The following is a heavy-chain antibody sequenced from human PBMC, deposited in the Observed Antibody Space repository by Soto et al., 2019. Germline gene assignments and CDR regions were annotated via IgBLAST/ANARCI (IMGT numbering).Heavy chain of an antibody. V-gene: IGHV3-74*01. J-gene: IGHJ4*02. CDR1: GFTFSMYW. Sequence: GGSLRLSCAASGFTFSMYWMHRVRQVPGKGPEWVSRINDDGISTNYADSVKGRFTISRDNAKNTLYLQMNALRVEDTAVYYCTRGPRSTSTGTGAFWGQGTLVTVSS. CDR3: TRGPRSTSTGTGAF. D-gene: IGHD1-1*01. CDR2: INDDGIST.